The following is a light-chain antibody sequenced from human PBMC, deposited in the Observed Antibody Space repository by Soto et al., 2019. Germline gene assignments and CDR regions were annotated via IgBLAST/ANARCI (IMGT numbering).Light chain of an antibody. V-gene: IGKV1-6*01. Sequence: ATQLTRSPSSLSASVGDSITITCRASQAIRNDLGWYQKKPGQAPNLLIYTASTLQSGVPSRLRGSGSGTDLTITIRSMQTEDSGTYYCLHDYDYPRTFGQGTKVDIK. J-gene: IGKJ1*01. CDR3: LHDYDYPRT. CDR1: QAIRND. CDR2: TAS.